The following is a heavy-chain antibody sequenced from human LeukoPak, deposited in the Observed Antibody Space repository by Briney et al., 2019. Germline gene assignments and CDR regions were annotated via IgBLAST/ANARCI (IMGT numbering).Heavy chain of an antibody. Sequence: SETLSLTCTVSGRSISSSSYYWGWIRQPPGKGLEWIGSIYCSGSTYYNPSLKSRVTISADTSKNQFSLKLNSVTAADTAVHYCARVGYCTNGVCYNWFDPWGQGTLVTVSS. CDR2: IYCSGST. J-gene: IGHJ5*02. V-gene: IGHV4-39*01. D-gene: IGHD2-8*01. CDR3: ARVGYCTNGVCYNWFDP. CDR1: GRSISSSSYY.